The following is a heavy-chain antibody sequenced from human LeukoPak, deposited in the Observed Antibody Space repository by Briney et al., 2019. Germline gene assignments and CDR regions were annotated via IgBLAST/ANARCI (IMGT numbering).Heavy chain of an antibody. CDR3: SRLSAMLRGPEAFYYFEY. V-gene: IGHV3-7*01. CDR2: IKGDGTEK. J-gene: IGHJ4*02. D-gene: IGHD3-10*01. CDR1: GFTFNTYW. Sequence: GGSLRLSCTASGFTFNTYWMSWVRQAPGRGLEWVANIKGDGTEKYYVDSVKGRFTISRDNAKNSLFLHINNVRDEDTAVYYCSRLSAMLRGPEAFYYFEYWGQGALVTVSS.